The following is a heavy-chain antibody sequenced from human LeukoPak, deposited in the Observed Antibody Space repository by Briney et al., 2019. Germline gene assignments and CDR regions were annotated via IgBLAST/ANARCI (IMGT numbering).Heavy chain of an antibody. D-gene: IGHD6-13*01. V-gene: IGHV4-59*12. CDR3: ARDSYSSTWSPSYYFDY. CDR2: FYYSGST. Sequence: SETLSLTCTVSGGSISSYYWSWIRQPPGKGLEWIGSFYYSGSTYYNPSLKSRVTMSVDTSKNQFSLRLSSVTAADTAAYYCARDSYSSTWSPSYYFDYWGQGTLVTVSS. CDR1: GGSISSYY. J-gene: IGHJ4*02.